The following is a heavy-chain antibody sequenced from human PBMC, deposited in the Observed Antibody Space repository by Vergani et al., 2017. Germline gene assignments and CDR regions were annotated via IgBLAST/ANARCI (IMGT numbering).Heavy chain of an antibody. Sequence: QVQLQQWGGGLLKPSETLSLTCVVNGWSFTSYHWTWIRQSPGEGLEWVGDIDHTGRPDYNPSLKSRLTMLVDKSRNQFSLTLNSVTATDTAIYFCARVNTETNGHLYYYYYMDVWGQGTAVTVS. J-gene: IGHJ6*03. CDR2: IDHTGRP. V-gene: IGHV4-34*01. D-gene: IGHD4-11*01. CDR3: ARVNTETNGHLYYYYYMDV. CDR1: GWSFTSYH.